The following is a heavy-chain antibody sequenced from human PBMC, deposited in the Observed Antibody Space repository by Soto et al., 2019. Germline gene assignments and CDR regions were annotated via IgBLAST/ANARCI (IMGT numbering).Heavy chain of an antibody. Sequence: QVQLQESGPGLVKPSETLSLTCTVSGGSVSSGSYYWSWIRQPPGKGLEWIGYIYYTGGTNYNPSLKSRVTISVHTSKNQFYLKLSSATAADTAVYYCARDPNYYDSSGYWDWGQGTLVTVSS. CDR2: IYYTGGT. D-gene: IGHD3-22*01. V-gene: IGHV4-61*01. CDR3: ARDPNYYDSSGYWD. CDR1: GGSVSSGSYY. J-gene: IGHJ4*02.